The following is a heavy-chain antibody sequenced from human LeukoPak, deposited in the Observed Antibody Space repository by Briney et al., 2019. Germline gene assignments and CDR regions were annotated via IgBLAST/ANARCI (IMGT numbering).Heavy chain of an antibody. V-gene: IGHV3-30*02. CDR1: GFTFSSSA. CDR3: AKDGSWSCTD. Sequence: GGSLRLFCGASGFTFSSSAMHWVHQGPGKGLEWVAYIAHHGNNKYYADPVKGRFTISRDNSKGSLYLRMNSLRADDTAVYYCAKDGSWSCTDWGQGTLVRVSS. J-gene: IGHJ4*02. D-gene: IGHD2-8*02. CDR2: IAHHGNNK.